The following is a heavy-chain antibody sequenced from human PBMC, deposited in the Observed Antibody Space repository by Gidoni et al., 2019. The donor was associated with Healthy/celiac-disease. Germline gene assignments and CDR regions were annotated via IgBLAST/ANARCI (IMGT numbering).Heavy chain of an antibody. CDR2: IKSKTDGGTT. J-gene: IGHJ4*02. CDR3: TFLLYYDILTGYYTDDY. D-gene: IGHD3-9*01. CDR1: GFTFSNAW. V-gene: IGHV3-15*01. Sequence: EVQLVESGGGLVKPGGSLRLSCAASGFTFSNAWMSWVRQAPGKGLEWVGRIKSKTDGGTTDYAAPVKGRFTISRDDSKNTLYLQMNSLKTEDTAVYYCTFLLYYDILTGYYTDDYWGQGTLVTVSS.